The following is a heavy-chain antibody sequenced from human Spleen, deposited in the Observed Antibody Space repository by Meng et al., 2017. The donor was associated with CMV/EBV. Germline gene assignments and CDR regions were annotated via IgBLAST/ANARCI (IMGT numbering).Heavy chain of an antibody. CDR2: ISYDGSNK. J-gene: IGHJ4*02. CDR1: GFSFSTSA. D-gene: IGHD1-26*01. V-gene: IGHV3-30*01. Sequence: GESLKISCAASGFSFSTSAMHWVRQAPGKGLEWVAVISYDGSNKYYADSVKGRFTISRDNSKHTLFLQMNSLRAEDTAVYYCARVRGSYCVDYWGQGTLVTVSS. CDR3: ARVRGSYCVDY.